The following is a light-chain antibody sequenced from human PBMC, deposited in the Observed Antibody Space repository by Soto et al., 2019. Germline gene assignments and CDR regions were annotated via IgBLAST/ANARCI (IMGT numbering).Light chain of an antibody. J-gene: IGLJ2*01. Sequence: QSVLTQPPSMSGAPGQRVTISCTGSSSNIGAGYDVHCYQQHPGTAPKLLIFDNNNRPSGVPDRFSGSKSDTSASLAITGLQAEDEADYYCQSFDTSLSGFVVFGGGTKVTVL. CDR3: QSFDTSLSGFVV. CDR2: DNN. CDR1: SSNIGAGYD. V-gene: IGLV1-40*01.